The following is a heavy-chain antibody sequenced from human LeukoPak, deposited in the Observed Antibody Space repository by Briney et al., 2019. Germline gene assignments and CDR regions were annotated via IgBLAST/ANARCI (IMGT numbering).Heavy chain of an antibody. CDR2: IYYSGST. CDR1: GGSISSGDYY. V-gene: IGHV4-30-4*01. J-gene: IGHJ4*02. D-gene: IGHD3-3*01. CDR3: ASIRTPGPTRYYDFWSGYYTDPYYFDY. Sequence: SQTLSLTCTVSGGSISSGDYYWSWIRQPPGKGLEWIGYIYYSGSTYYNPSLKSRVTISVDTSKNQFSLKLSSVTAADTAVYYCASIRTPGPTRYYDFWSGYYTDPYYFDYWGQGTLVTVSS.